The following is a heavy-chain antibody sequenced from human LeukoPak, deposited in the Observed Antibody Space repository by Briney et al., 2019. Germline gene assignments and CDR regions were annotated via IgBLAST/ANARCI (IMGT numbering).Heavy chain of an antibody. J-gene: IGHJ6*03. Sequence: ASVKVSCKASGYTFTSYGISWVRQAPGQGLEWMGWISAYNGNTNYAQKLQGRVTMTTDTSTSTAYMELRSLRSDDTAVYYCARVPQVGYSSPPGFYYYYYMDVWGKGTTVTVSS. D-gene: IGHD6-13*01. V-gene: IGHV1-18*01. CDR3: ARVPQVGYSSPPGFYYYYYMDV. CDR1: GYTFTSYG. CDR2: ISAYNGNT.